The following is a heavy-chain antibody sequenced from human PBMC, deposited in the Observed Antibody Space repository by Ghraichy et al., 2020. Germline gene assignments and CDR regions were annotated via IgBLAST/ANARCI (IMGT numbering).Heavy chain of an antibody. V-gene: IGHV3-30*18. CDR3: AKDPIEIASVTTSPWYFDY. J-gene: IGHJ4*02. Sequence: GGSLRLSCAASGFTFSSYGMHCVRQAPGKGLEWVAVISYDGTDKYYVDSVKGRFTISRDNSKNILYLQMNSLRAEDTALYYCAKDPIEIASVTTSPWYFDYWGQGTLVSVSS. D-gene: IGHD4-17*01. CDR1: GFTFSSYG. CDR2: ISYDGTDK.